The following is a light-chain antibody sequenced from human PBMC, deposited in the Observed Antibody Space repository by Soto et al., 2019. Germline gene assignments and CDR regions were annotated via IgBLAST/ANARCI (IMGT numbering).Light chain of an antibody. CDR2: AAS. CDR1: QSVSRY. Sequence: DIQMTQSPSSLSASVGDRVTITCRASQSVSRYLGCYQQKPGNAPKLLIYAASSLKSGVPARFSGSGSGTDFTLTISSLQPEDFATYYCLQSHSTPKTFGQGTRVDLK. CDR3: LQSHSTPKT. J-gene: IGKJ1*01. V-gene: IGKV1-39*01.